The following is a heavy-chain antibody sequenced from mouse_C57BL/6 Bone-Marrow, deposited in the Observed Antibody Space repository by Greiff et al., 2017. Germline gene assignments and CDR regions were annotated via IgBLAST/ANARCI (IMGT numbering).Heavy chain of an antibody. D-gene: IGHD1-1*01. Sequence: QVQLQQPGTELVKPGASVKLSCKASGYTFTSYWMHWVKQRPGQGLEWIGNINPSNGGTNYNEKFKSKATLTVDKSSSTAYMQLSSLTSGDSAVYYCALISTVPGYYYAMDYWGQGTSVTVSS. CDR3: ALISTVPGYYYAMDY. V-gene: IGHV1-53*01. J-gene: IGHJ4*01. CDR2: INPSNGGT. CDR1: GYTFTSYW.